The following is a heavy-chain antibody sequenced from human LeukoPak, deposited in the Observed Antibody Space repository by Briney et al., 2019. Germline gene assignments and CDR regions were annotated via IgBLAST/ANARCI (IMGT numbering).Heavy chain of an antibody. Sequence: SETLSLTCTVSGGSISSYYWSWIRQPPGKGLEWIGYIYYSGSTNYNPSLKSRVTISVDTSKNQFSLRLSSVTAADTAVYYCAAVDTAMAFDYWGQGTLVTVSS. CDR1: GGSISSYY. D-gene: IGHD5-18*01. CDR2: IYYSGST. CDR3: AAVDTAMAFDY. V-gene: IGHV4-59*01. J-gene: IGHJ4*02.